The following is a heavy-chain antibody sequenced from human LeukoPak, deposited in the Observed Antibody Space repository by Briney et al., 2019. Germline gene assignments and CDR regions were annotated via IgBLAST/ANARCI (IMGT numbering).Heavy chain of an antibody. CDR1: GGSIISSNW. V-gene: IGHV4/OR15-8*01. D-gene: IGHD3-3*01. CDR3: ARGGMTIFGVVIGRAFDY. CDR2: IFQSGET. Sequence: SETLSLTCSVSGGSIISSNWWGWIRQPPGKGLEWIGEIFQSGETDYNPSLKSRVTISVDTSKNQFSLKLSSVTAADTAVYYCARGGMTIFGVVIGRAFDYWGQGTLVTVSS. J-gene: IGHJ4*02.